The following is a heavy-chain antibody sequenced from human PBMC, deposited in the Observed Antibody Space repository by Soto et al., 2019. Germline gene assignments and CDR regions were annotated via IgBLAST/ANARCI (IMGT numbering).Heavy chain of an antibody. V-gene: IGHV4-31*03. CDR3: ARDRLGITGTTTFDY. CDR1: GGSISSGGYY. J-gene: IGHJ4*02. CDR2: IYYSGST. Sequence: QVQLQESGPGLVKPSQTLSLTCTVSGGSISSGGYYWSWIRQHPGKGLEWIGYIYYSGSTYYNPSLKSRVNISVEKSKNQFSLKLSSVTAADTAVYYCARDRLGITGTTTFDYWGQGTLVTVSS. D-gene: IGHD1-7*01.